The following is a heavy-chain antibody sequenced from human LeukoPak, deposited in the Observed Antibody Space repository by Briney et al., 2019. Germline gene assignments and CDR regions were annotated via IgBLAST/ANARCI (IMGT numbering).Heavy chain of an antibody. D-gene: IGHD3-10*01. Sequence: PGGSLRLSCAASGFTVSSNYMSWVRQAPGKGLEWVSVIYSGGSTYYADSVKGRFTISRHNSKNTLHLQMNSLRAEDTAVYYCAREGYYGSGSYDYWGQGTLVTVSS. V-gene: IGHV3-53*04. J-gene: IGHJ4*02. CDR2: IYSGGST. CDR3: AREGYYGSGSYDY. CDR1: GFTVSSNY.